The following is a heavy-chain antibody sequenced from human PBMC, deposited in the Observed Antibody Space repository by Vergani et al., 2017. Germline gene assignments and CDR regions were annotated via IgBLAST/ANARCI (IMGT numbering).Heavy chain of an antibody. J-gene: IGHJ6*03. CDR1: GYTFTGYY. Sequence: QVQLVQSGAEVKKPGASVKVSCKASGYTFTGYYMHWVRQAPGQGLEWMGRINPNSGGTNYAQKFQGRVTMTRDTSISTAYMELSRLRSDDTAVYYCARGRVVVVPAAMDYYYYYMDVWGKGTTVTVSS. D-gene: IGHD2-2*01. V-gene: IGHV1-2*06. CDR2: INPNSGGT. CDR3: ARGRVVVVPAAMDYYYYYMDV.